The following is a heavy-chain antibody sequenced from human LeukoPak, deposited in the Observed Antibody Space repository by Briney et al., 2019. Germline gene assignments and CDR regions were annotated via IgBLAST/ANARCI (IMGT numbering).Heavy chain of an antibody. J-gene: IGHJ4*02. CDR1: GGSISSYY. V-gene: IGHV4-59*01. Sequence: PSETLSLTCTVSGGSISSYYWSWIRQPPGKGLEWLGYIYYSGSTNYNPSLKSRVTIVDTSKNQFSLKLRSVTAADTAVYYCARVTGYMIEDYFDYWGQGTLVTVSS. D-gene: IGHD3-22*01. CDR3: ARVTGYMIEDYFDY. CDR2: IYYSGST.